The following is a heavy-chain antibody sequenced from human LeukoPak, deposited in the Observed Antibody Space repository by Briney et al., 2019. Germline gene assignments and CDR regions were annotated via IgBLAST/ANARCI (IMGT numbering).Heavy chain of an antibody. J-gene: IGHJ4*02. Sequence: GGSLRLSCAASGFTFSSYSMNWVRQAPGKGLEWVSSISSSSSYIYYADSVKGRFTISRDNAKNSLYLQMNSLRVEDTALYYCATHSYYYGSGSYPHYLDYWGRGTLVTVSA. CDR1: GFTFSSYS. CDR2: ISSSSSYI. V-gene: IGHV3-21*04. D-gene: IGHD3-10*01. CDR3: ATHSYYYGSGSYPHYLDY.